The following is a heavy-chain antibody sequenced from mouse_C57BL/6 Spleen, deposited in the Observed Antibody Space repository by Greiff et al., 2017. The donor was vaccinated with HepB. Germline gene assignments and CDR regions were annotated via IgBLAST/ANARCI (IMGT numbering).Heavy chain of an antibody. CDR2: INPSTGGT. CDR3: ARVLKDGGWFAY. D-gene: IGHD1-2*01. V-gene: IGHV1-42*01. Sequence: EVQLQQSGPELVKPGASVKISCKASGYSFTGYYMNWVKQSPEKSLEWIGEINPSTGGTTYNQKFKAKATLTVDKSSSTAYMQLKSLTSEDSAVYYCARVLKDGGWFAYWGQGTLVTVSA. J-gene: IGHJ3*01. CDR1: GYSFTGYY.